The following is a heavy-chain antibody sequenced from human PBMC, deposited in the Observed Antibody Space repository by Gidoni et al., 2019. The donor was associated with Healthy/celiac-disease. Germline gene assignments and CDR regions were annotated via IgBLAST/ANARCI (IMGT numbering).Heavy chain of an antibody. V-gene: IGHV4-34*01. J-gene: IGHJ6*02. D-gene: IGHD3-9*01. Sequence: QVQLQQWGAGLLKPSETLSLTCAVYGGSFSGYYWSWIRQPPGKGLEWIGEINHSGSTNYNPSLKRRVTISVDTSKNQFSLKLSSVTAADTAVYYCARRRYFDWFYYYYGMDVWGQGTTVTVSS. CDR3: ARRRYFDWFYYYYGMDV. CDR1: GGSFSGYY. CDR2: INHSGST.